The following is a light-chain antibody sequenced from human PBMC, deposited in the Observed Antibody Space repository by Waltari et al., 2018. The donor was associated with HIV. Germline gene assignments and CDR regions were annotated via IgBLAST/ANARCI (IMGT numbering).Light chain of an antibody. Sequence: SSELPQDSAVSVALGQIVRITCKGDILRTSYARWYQQKPGQAPILVIYGKNNRPSGIPDRFSGSSSGNTASLTITGAQAEDEADYYCNSRDSSGHWVFGGGTKLTVL. CDR1: ILRTSY. CDR3: NSRDSSGHWV. CDR2: GKN. V-gene: IGLV3-19*01. J-gene: IGLJ3*02.